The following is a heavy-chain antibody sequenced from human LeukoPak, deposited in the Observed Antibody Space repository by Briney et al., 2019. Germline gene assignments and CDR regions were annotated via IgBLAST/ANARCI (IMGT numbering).Heavy chain of an antibody. D-gene: IGHD1-26*01. CDR2: IRFDGSNK. V-gene: IGHV3-30*02. CDR1: GFSFSTYG. CDR3: ARGAGWEGVYFDY. Sequence: PGGSLRLSHGASGFSFSTYGFDWVRQAPGKGLEWVSFIRFDGSNKYYADSVKGRFTISRDSSKNTLYLQMNSLSAEHTPVYHCARGAGWEGVYFDYWGQGTLVTVSS. J-gene: IGHJ4*02.